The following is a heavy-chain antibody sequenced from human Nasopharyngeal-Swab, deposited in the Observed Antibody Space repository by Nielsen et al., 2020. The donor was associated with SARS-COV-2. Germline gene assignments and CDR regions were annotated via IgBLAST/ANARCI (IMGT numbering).Heavy chain of an antibody. CDR3: AREGSVGATTGVDY. V-gene: IGHV3-74*01. CDR1: GVIFSKYW. J-gene: IGHJ4*02. Sequence: GESLKISCVASGVIFSKYWMHWVRQAPGKGLVLVSRVNQDGSRTDYADSVRGRFTISRDNAKNTLYLQMNSLRAEDTAVYYCAREGSVGATTGVDYWGQGTLVTVSS. D-gene: IGHD1-26*01. CDR2: VNQDGSRT.